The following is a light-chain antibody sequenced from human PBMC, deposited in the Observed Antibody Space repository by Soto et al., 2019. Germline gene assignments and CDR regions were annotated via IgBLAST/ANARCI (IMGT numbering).Light chain of an antibody. CDR2: GAS. CDR1: QSVSSSY. Sequence: EIVLTQSPGTLSLSPGERATLSCRASQSVSSSYLAWYKQKPGQAPRPLIYGASSRATGITDRFSGSGSGTDFTLTISRLEPEDFAVYYCQHYGSSPYTFGQGTKLEIK. J-gene: IGKJ2*01. V-gene: IGKV3-20*01. CDR3: QHYGSSPYT.